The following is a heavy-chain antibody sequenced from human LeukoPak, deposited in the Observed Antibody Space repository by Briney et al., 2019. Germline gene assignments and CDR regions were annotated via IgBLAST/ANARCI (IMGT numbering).Heavy chain of an antibody. D-gene: IGHD5-24*01. V-gene: IGHV4-39*07. Sequence: PSETLSLTCTVSGGSISSNNYYWGWIRQPPGKGLEWIGSIYYSGSTYYNPSLKSRVTISIDTSKNQFSLKLSSVTAADTAVYYCARGFRDGYNRPGHAFDMWGQGTMVTVSS. CDR3: ARGFRDGYNRPGHAFDM. CDR2: IYYSGST. CDR1: GGSISSNNYY. J-gene: IGHJ3*02.